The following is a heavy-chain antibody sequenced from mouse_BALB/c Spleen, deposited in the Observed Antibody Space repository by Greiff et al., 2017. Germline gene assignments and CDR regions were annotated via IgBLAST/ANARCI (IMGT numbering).Heavy chain of an antibody. V-gene: IGHV2-2*02. J-gene: IGHJ3*01. D-gene: IGHD1-2*01. Sequence: VKLVESGPGLVQPSQSLSITCTVSGFSLTSYGVHWVRQSPGKGLEWLGVIWSGGSTDYNAAFISRLSISKDNSKSQVFFKMNSLQANDTAIYYCAYGYRFFAYWGQGTLVTVSA. CDR3: AYGYRFFAY. CDR2: IWSGGST. CDR1: GFSLTSYG.